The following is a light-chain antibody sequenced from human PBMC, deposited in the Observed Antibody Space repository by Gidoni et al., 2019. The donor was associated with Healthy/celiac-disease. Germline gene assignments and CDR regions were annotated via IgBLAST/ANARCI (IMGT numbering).Light chain of an antibody. V-gene: IGKV1-5*03. J-gene: IGKJ1*01. CDR3: QQYNSFWT. CDR1: QSSSSW. CDR2: KAT. Sequence: DIQMTQSPSTLSASVGDRVTITCRASQSSSSWLAWYQQKPGKAPKLLIYKATSLASGVPSRFSGSGSGTEFTLTSSSLQPDDFATYYCQQYNSFWTFGQGTKVEIK.